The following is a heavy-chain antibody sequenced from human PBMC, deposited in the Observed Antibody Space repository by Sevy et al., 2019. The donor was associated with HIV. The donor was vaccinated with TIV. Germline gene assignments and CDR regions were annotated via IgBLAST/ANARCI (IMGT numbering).Heavy chain of an antibody. V-gene: IGHV3-23*01. CDR2: ISGSGGST. J-gene: IGHJ6*02. CDR1: GFTFSSYA. CDR3: AKIPDFWSGYYTGYYGMDV. Sequence: GGSLRLSCAASGFTFSSYAMSWVRQAPGKGLEWVSAISGSGGSTYYADSVKGRFTISRDNSKNTLYLQMNSLRAEDTAVYYCAKIPDFWSGYYTGYYGMDVWGQGTMVTVSS. D-gene: IGHD3-3*01.